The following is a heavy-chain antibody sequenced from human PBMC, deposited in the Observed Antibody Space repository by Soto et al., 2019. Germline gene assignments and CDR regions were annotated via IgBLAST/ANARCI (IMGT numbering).Heavy chain of an antibody. CDR3: ARGGAVVVPGAVDRHNWFDP. V-gene: IGHV1-69*02. D-gene: IGHD2-2*01. Sequence: QVQLVQSGAEVKKPGSSVKVSCEASGGTFSSYSFSWVRQAPGQGLEWMGRVIPILGMANYAQKFQGRVRSTADNSMSTVHMEMSSVRSEGTAVYYCARGGAVVVPGAVDRHNWFDPWGQGPLVTVSS. J-gene: IGHJ5*02. CDR1: GGTFSSYS. CDR2: VIPILGMA.